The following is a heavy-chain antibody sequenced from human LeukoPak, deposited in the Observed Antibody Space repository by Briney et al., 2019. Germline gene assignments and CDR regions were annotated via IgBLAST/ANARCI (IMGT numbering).Heavy chain of an antibody. J-gene: IGHJ4*02. CDR1: GFPFGDYA. Sequence: PGGSLRLSCTASGFPFGDYAMSWVRQAPGKGLEWVGFIRSKAYGGTTEYAASVKGRFTISRDDSKSIAYLQMNSLKTEDTAVYYCTRVAYDYVWGSYRYIDYWGQGTLVTVSS. D-gene: IGHD3-16*02. CDR3: TRVAYDYVWGSYRYIDY. V-gene: IGHV3-49*04. CDR2: IRSKAYGGTT.